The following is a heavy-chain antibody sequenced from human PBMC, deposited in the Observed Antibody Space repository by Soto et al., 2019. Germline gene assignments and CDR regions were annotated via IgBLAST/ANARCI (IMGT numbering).Heavy chain of an antibody. J-gene: IGHJ4*02. V-gene: IGHV4-4*09. CDR1: GGSISSYC. D-gene: IGHD7-27*01. CDR2: IYDGGTT. CDR3: ARGPSGDKVDY. Sequence: SETLSLTCTVSGGSISSYCWSWIRQSPDKGLEWIGHIYDGGTTYSSPSLKGRVTISADTSETQFSLKLNSVSAADTAVYYCARGPSGDKVDYWGQGIQVTVSS.